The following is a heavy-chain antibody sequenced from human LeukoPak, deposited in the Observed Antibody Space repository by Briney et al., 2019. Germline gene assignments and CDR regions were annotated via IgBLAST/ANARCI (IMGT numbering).Heavy chain of an antibody. V-gene: IGHV3-23*01. Sequence: GGSLRLSCAASGFTFSIYTMNWVRQAPGKGLEWVSIINYNGDNKYYADSVQGRFTISRDNSRNTVYLQMNSLRAEDTAIYYCAKDGHCPGALCPTQIAVAGYNDNWGQGTLVTVSS. J-gene: IGHJ4*02. D-gene: IGHD6-19*01. CDR1: GFTFSIYT. CDR3: AKDGHCPGALCPTQIAVAGYNDN. CDR2: INYNGDNK.